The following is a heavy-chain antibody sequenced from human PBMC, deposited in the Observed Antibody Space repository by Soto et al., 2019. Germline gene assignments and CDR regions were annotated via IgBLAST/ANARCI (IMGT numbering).Heavy chain of an antibody. CDR3: ARETVGAHLRPLSY. CDR2: INAGNGNT. CDR1: GYTFANYA. V-gene: IGHV1-3*01. D-gene: IGHD4-4*01. Sequence: SSVKVSCKASGYTFANYAIHWVRQAPGQRLEWMGWINAGNGNTKYSQKFQGRVTITRDTSASTAYMELSSLRSEDTAVYYCARETVGAHLRPLSYRGQRTL. J-gene: IGHJ1*01.